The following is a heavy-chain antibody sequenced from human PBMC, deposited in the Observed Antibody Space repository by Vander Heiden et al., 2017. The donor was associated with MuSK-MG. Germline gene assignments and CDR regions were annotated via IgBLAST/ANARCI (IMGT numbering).Heavy chain of an antibody. CDR3: VKSEYSFDNSVDP. Sequence: HLQLQESGPGPVEPSATLSLTSAVTGDSITSPTHYWGWTLLSPGKGLQWIGSVSYSGTTLIGPSFRGRVTLSLDTSKNQFFLRLSSVTAADAAVYYCVKSEYSFDNSVDPWGQGALVTGSS. D-gene: IGHD3-9*01. J-gene: IGHJ5*02. V-gene: IGHV4-39*07. CDR1: GDSITSPTHY. CDR2: VSYSGTT.